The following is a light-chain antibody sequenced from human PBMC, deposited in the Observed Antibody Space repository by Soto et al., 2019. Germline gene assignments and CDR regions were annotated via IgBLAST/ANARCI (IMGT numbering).Light chain of an antibody. CDR2: GAS. J-gene: IGKJ5*01. CDR3: QQYNNWPSIT. Sequence: EIVMTQSPATLSVSPGESATLSCRASQSVSGNLAWYQQKPGQAPRLLIYGASTRATGIPARFSGSGSGTEFTLTISSLQSEDFAVYYCQQYNNWPSITFGQGTRLEIK. CDR1: QSVSGN. V-gene: IGKV3D-15*01.